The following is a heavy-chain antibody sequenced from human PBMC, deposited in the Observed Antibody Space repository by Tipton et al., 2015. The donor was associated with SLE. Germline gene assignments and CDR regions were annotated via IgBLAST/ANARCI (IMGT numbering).Heavy chain of an antibody. CDR3: ARQRFYCDTSGCYPAGNFDL. Sequence: TLSLTCTVSGGSISSYYWSRIRQPPGKGLEWIGYIYYTGSTNYNPSLKSRVTISVDTSKNQFSLRLSSVTAADTAVYYCARQRFYCDTSGCYPAGNFDLWGRGTLVTVSS. CDR1: GGSISSYY. D-gene: IGHD3-22*01. V-gene: IGHV4-59*08. J-gene: IGHJ2*01. CDR2: IYYTGST.